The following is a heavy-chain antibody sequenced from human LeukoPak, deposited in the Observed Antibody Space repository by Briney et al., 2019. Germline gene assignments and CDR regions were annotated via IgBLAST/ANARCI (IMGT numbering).Heavy chain of an antibody. Sequence: PGGSLRLSCAASGFSFDDYGMSCVRQALGRGLEWVSGSNWNGGSTGYADSVKGRFTISRDNARNSLYLQMNSLRAEDTALYYCVRGSKMATPGGAFDIWGQGITVTVSS. J-gene: IGHJ3*02. V-gene: IGHV3-20*04. CDR2: SNWNGGST. D-gene: IGHD5-24*01. CDR3: VRGSKMATPGGAFDI. CDR1: GFSFDDYG.